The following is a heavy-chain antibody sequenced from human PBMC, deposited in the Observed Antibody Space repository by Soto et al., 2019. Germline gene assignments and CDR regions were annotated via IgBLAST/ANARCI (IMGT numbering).Heavy chain of an antibody. CDR3: ARTASSGPFDN. CDR1: GGSISSGFYY. CDR2: IYYSGST. J-gene: IGHJ3*02. D-gene: IGHD3-22*01. Sequence: KTSETLSLTCTVSGGSISSGFYYWSWIRQHPRKGLEWIGYIYYSGSTYYNPSLKSRLIISLDTSENQFSLKLNSVTAADTAVYYCARTASSGPFDNWGQGTMVTVSS. V-gene: IGHV4-31*03.